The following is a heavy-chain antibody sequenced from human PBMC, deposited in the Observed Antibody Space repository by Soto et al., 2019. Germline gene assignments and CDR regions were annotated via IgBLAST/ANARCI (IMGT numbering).Heavy chain of an antibody. J-gene: IGHJ1*01. Sequence: PGESLKISCKGSGDSFTTNWIGWVRQMPGKGLEWMGVIYPGDSDTRYSPSFQGQVAISADKSINTAYLQWSSLKASDTAMYYCARHSGVAEDGTDWGQGTLVTVSS. V-gene: IGHV5-51*01. CDR1: GDSFTTNW. CDR3: ARHSGVAEDGTD. D-gene: IGHD6-13*01. CDR2: IYPGDSDT.